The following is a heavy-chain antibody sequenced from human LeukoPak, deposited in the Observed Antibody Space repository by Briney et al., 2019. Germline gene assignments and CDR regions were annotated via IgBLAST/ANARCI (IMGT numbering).Heavy chain of an antibody. V-gene: IGHV3-7*01. Sequence: PGGSLRLSCAASGFTFSSFWMTCVRQAPGKGLEWVANINQDGSEKYYVDSVKGRFTISRDNAKNSVYLQMNSLRAEDTAVYYCARDGGVSGYDLLDYWGQGTLVTVSS. D-gene: IGHD5-12*01. CDR3: ARDGGVSGYDLLDY. CDR1: GFTFSSFW. CDR2: INQDGSEK. J-gene: IGHJ4*02.